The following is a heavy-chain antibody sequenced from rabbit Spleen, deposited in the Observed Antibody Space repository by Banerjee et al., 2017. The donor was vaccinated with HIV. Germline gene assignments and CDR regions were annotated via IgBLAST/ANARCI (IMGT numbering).Heavy chain of an antibody. CDR2: IDNGGSA. J-gene: IGHJ4*01. CDR3: LRDLGYDDYSEKGYFNL. D-gene: IGHD2-1*01. CDR1: GFDFSTYW. Sequence: QEQLVESGGGLVQPGESLTLSCKASGFDFSTYWMSWVRQAPGKGLEWIGHIDNGGSAYYASWAKGRFTISRENAQNTLYLQLNSLTAADTATHYCLRDLGYDDYSEKGYFNLWGQGTLVTVS. V-gene: IGHV1S47*01.